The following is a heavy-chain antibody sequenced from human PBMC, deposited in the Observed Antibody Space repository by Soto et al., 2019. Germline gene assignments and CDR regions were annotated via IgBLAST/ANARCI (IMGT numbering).Heavy chain of an antibody. CDR1: GGTFSSYA. D-gene: IGHD1-26*01. CDR2: IIPIFGTA. CDR3: AREAIVAGATTGMDV. J-gene: IGHJ6*02. V-gene: IGHV1-69*05. Sequence: SVKVSCKASGGTFSSYAISWVRQAPGQGLEWMGGIIPIFGTANYAQKFQGRVTMTTDTSTSTVYMELSRLRSDDTAVYYCAREAIVAGATTGMDVWGQGTTVTVSS.